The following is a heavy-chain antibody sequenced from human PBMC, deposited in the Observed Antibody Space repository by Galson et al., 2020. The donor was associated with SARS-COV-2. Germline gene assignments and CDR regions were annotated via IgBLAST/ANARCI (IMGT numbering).Heavy chain of an antibody. V-gene: IGHV3-21*01. D-gene: IGHD3-16*01. CDR1: GFTFSSYS. J-gene: IGHJ6*03. CDR2: ISSSSSYI. Sequence: GGSLRLSCAASGFTFSSYSMNWVRQAPGKGLEWVSSISSSSSYIYYADSVKGRFTISRDNAKNSLYLQMNSLRAEDTAVYYCARSPHEILTSGGGGLLGLGYYYYYMDVWGKGTTVTVSS. CDR3: ARSPHEILTSGGGGLLGLGYYYYYMDV.